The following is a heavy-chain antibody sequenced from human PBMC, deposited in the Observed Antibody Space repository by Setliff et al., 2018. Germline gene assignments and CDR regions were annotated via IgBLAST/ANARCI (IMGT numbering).Heavy chain of an antibody. J-gene: IGHJ4*02. CDR2: ISPANGNT. Sequence: ASVKVSCKASGYNFISYGISWVRQAPGQGLEWMGWISPANGNTNYIQRFQGRVTMTMDASITTVYMELSRLTSDDTAVYYCVRQDILTSYYMFDYWGQGTLVTVSS. CDR3: VRQDILTSYYMFDY. V-gene: IGHV1-18*01. CDR1: GYNFISYG. D-gene: IGHD3-9*01.